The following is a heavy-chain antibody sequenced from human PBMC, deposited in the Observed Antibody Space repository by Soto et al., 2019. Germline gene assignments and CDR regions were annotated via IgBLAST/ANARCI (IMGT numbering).Heavy chain of an antibody. CDR1: GYTFTSYG. D-gene: IGHD2-21*01. J-gene: IGHJ4*02. CDR2: ISAYNGNT. CDR3: PRDSSGLGLLVRTDY. V-gene: IGHV1-18*01. Sequence: ASVKVSCKASGYTFTSYGISWVRQAPGQGLEWMGWISAYNGNTNYAQKLQGRVTMTTDTSTSTAYMELRSLRSDDTAVYYCPRDSSGLGLLVRTDYWGQGTLVTVSS.